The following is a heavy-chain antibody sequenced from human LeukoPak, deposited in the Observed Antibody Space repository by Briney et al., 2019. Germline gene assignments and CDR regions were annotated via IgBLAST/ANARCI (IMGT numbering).Heavy chain of an antibody. CDR2: IRFDGSNK. CDR1: GFTFSSYD. CDR3: AKPHFDY. V-gene: IGHV3-30*02. Sequence: PGGSLRLSCAASGFTFSSYDIHWVRQAPGKGLEWVAFIRFDGSNKYYADSVKGRFTISRDNSKNMLYLQMNSLRAEDTAVYYCAKPHFDYWGQGTLVTVSS. J-gene: IGHJ4*02.